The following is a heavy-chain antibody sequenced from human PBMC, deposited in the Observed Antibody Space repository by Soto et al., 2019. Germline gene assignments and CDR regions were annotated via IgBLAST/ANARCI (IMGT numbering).Heavy chain of an antibody. J-gene: IGHJ5*02. CDR1: GGSINSSSYF. V-gene: IGHV4-39*01. Sequence: SETLSLTFSVSGGSINSSSYFWGWVRQPPGKGLEWIGSIYYSGSTYYNPPLRSRVTISVDTSKNQFSLKLSSVTAADTAVFYCARHYSSGSRNWFDPWGQGTLVTVS. D-gene: IGHD6-19*01. CDR2: IYYSGST. CDR3: ARHYSSGSRNWFDP.